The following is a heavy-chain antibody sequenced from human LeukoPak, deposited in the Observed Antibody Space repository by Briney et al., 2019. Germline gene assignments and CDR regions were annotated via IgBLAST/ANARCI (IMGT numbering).Heavy chain of an antibody. Sequence: PSETLSLTCTVSGGSISSYYWSWIRQPPGKGLEWIGYIYYSGSTNYNPFLKSRVTISVDTSKNQFSLKLSSVTAADTAVYYCARARYSSSSFYYYMDVWGKGTTVTVSS. V-gene: IGHV4-59*12. J-gene: IGHJ6*03. CDR1: GGSISSYY. CDR2: IYYSGST. CDR3: ARARYSSSSFYYYMDV. D-gene: IGHD6-6*01.